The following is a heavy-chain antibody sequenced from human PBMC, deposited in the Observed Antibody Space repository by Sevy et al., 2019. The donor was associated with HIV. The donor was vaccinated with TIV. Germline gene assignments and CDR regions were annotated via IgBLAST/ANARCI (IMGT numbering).Heavy chain of an antibody. D-gene: IGHD2-2*01. Sequence: ASVKVSCKASGGTFSSYAISWVRQAPGQGLEWMGGIIPIFGTANYAQKFQGRVTITADESTSTAYMELSSLRSEDTGVYYCARDRGYCSSTSCYGGSCYYYYGMDVWGQGTTVTVSS. V-gene: IGHV1-69*13. CDR1: GGTFSSYA. J-gene: IGHJ6*02. CDR2: IIPIFGTA. CDR3: ARDRGYCSSTSCYGGSCYYYYGMDV.